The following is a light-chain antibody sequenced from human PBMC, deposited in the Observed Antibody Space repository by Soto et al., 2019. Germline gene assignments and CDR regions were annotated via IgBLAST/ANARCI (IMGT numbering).Light chain of an antibody. CDR3: CSFARGTTYV. Sequence: QSALTQPASVSGSPGQSITISCTGTSSDLGTYNLVSWYQQHPGKAPKLMIYEGSKRPSGVSDRFSGSKSGDTASLSISGLQADDEADYFCCSFARGTTYVFGTGTKVTVL. J-gene: IGLJ1*01. CDR1: SSDLGTYNL. V-gene: IGLV2-23*01. CDR2: EGS.